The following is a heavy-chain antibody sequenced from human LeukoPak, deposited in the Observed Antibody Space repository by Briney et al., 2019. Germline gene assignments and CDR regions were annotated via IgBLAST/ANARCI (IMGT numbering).Heavy chain of an antibody. CDR2: INPNSGGT. V-gene: IGHV1-2*02. Sequence: ASVKVSCKASGYSFTGYYMHWVRQAPGQGLEWMGGINPNSGGTNYAQKFQGRVTMTRDTSISTAYRELSRLRSDDTAVYYGAREGGRSGSYYNCAFDIWGQGTMVTVSS. CDR3: AREGGRSGSYYNCAFDI. D-gene: IGHD3-10*01. CDR1: GYSFTGYY. J-gene: IGHJ3*02.